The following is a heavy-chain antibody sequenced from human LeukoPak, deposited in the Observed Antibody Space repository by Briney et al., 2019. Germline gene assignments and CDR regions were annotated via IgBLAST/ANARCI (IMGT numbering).Heavy chain of an antibody. CDR1: GDSISSYY. Sequence: PSETLSLTCTVSGDSISSYYWSWIRQPPGKGLEWLGYIYYSGSTIYNPSLKSRVTISVDTSKNQFPLKLSSVTAADTAVYYCARRRSIMYDGNYFDYWGQGTLVTVSS. CDR3: ARRRSIMYDGNYFDY. CDR2: IYYSGST. V-gene: IGHV4-59*08. D-gene: IGHD2-8*01. J-gene: IGHJ4*02.